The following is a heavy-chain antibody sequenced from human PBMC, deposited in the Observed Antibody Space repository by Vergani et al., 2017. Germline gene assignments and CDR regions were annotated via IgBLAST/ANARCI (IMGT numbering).Heavy chain of an antibody. CDR2: IYHSGST. V-gene: IGHV4-59*08. J-gene: IGHJ5*02. D-gene: IGHD3-10*01. Sequence: QVRLQESGPGLVKPSETLSLTCSVSGGSMSGYYWSWIRQPPGKGLEWIGEIYHSGSTNYNPSLKSRVTISVDTSKNQFSLKLSSVTAADTAVYYCARHVLLWFGELLPENWFDPWGQGTLVTVSS. CDR1: GGSMSGYY. CDR3: ARHVLLWFGELLPENWFDP.